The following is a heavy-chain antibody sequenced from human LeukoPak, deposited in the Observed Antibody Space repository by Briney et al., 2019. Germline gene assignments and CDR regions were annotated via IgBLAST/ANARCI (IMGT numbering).Heavy chain of an antibody. D-gene: IGHD4-17*01. CDR2: ISSSGSTI. CDR3: AKHWGAYGDYRGRYMDV. CDR1: GFTFSSYE. Sequence: PGGSLRLSCAASGFTFSSYEMNWVRQAPGKGLEWVSYISSSGSTIYYADSVKGRFTISRDNAKNSLYLQMNSLRAEDTAVYYCAKHWGAYGDYRGRYMDVWGKGTTVTVSS. V-gene: IGHV3-48*03. J-gene: IGHJ6*03.